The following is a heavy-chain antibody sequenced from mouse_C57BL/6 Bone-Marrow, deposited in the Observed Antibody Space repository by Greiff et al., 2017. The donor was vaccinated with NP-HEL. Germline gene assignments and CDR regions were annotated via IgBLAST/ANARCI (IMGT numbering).Heavy chain of an antibody. CDR3: ARTGDYDGFFAY. Sequence: QVQLQQSGPELVKPGASVKISCTASGYAFSSSWLNWVKQRPGKGLEWIGRLYPGDGDTNSNGKFKGKATLTADKSTSTAYMQLSSLTSKDSAVYFCARTGDYDGFFAYWGKGTLVTVAA. J-gene: IGHJ3*01. CDR2: LYPGDGDT. D-gene: IGHD2-4*01. CDR1: GYAFSSSW. V-gene: IGHV1-82*01.